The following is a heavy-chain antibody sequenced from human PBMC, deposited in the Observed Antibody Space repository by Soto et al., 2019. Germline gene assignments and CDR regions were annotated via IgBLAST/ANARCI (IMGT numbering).Heavy chain of an antibody. D-gene: IGHD2-2*01. Sequence: GGSLRLSCAASGFTFSSYAMSWVRQAPGKGLEWVSAISGSGGSTYYADSVKGRFTISRDNSKNTLYLQMNSLRAEDTAVYYCAIDHGHILLVPAAGGVWGKGKTATVA. CDR2: ISGSGGST. CDR1: GFTFSSYA. J-gene: IGHJ6*03. V-gene: IGHV3-23*01. CDR3: AIDHGHILLVPAAGGV.